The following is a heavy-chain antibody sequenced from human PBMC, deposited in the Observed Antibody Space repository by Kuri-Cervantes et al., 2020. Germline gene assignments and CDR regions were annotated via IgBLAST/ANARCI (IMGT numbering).Heavy chain of an antibody. V-gene: IGHV4-38-2*01. J-gene: IGHJ4*02. Sequence: SETLSLTCAVSGYSISSGYYWGWIRQPPGKGLEWIGSIYHSGSTYYNPSLKSRVTISVDTSKNQFSLKLSSVTAADTAVYYCASLPSDSSSHPYFDYWGQGTLVTVSS. CDR1: GYSISSGYY. CDR2: IYHSGST. CDR3: ASLPSDSSSHPYFDY. D-gene: IGHD6-6*01.